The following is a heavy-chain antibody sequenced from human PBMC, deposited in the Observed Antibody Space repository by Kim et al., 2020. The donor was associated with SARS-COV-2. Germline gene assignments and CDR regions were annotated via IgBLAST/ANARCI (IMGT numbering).Heavy chain of an antibody. D-gene: IGHD3-22*01. J-gene: IGHJ5*01. CDR1: GFTVSSNY. CDR2: IYSGGST. CDR3: ARAVKTMTVFDDFGKDA. Sequence: GGSLRLSCAASGFTVSSNYMRRGGHAPGKRLEWVIVIYSGGSTSYADSVKGRITISRDNTKNTQYSQRNSPIAEDTAVYYCARAVKTMTVFDDFGKDAWG. V-gene: IGHV3-53*01.